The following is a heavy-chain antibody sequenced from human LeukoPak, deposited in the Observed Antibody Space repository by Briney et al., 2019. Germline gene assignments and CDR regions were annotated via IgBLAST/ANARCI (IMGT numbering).Heavy chain of an antibody. J-gene: IGHJ4*02. V-gene: IGHV4-30-4*07. CDR1: GGSISSGGYS. D-gene: IGHD5/OR15-5a*01. CDR3: AISVRAFDY. Sequence: SETLSLTCAVSGGSISSGGYSWSWIRQPPGKGLEWIGYIYYSGSTYYNPSLKSRVTISVDTSKNQFSLKLSSVTAADTAVYYCAISVRAFDYWGQGTLVTVSS. CDR2: IYYSGST.